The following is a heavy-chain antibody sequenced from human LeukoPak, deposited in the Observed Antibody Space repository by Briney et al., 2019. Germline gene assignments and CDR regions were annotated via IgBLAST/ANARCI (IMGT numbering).Heavy chain of an antibody. CDR1: GGTFSSYA. Sequence: GASVKVSCKASGGTFSSYAISWVRQPPGQGLEWMGGIIPIFGTANYAQKFQGRVTITTDESTSTAYMELSSLRSEDTAVYYCARHRRLQPMAVFDYWGQGTLVTVSS. CDR2: IIPIFGTA. D-gene: IGHD4-11*01. V-gene: IGHV1-69*05. CDR3: ARHRRLQPMAVFDY. J-gene: IGHJ4*02.